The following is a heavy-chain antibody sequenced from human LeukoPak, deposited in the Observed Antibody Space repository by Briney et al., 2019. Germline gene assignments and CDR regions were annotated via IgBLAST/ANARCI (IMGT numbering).Heavy chain of an antibody. D-gene: IGHD2-2*01. Sequence: GASVKVSCKASGYTFSDYYIHWVRQAPGQGLEWMGWINPDNAGTNYAQKFQGRVTMTRDTSISTAYMELSRLRSDDTAVYYCARDFGYCSSSRCYFQIDYWGQGTLVTVSS. CDR1: GYTFSDYY. V-gene: IGHV1-2*02. CDR2: INPDNAGT. CDR3: ARDFGYCSSSRCYFQIDY. J-gene: IGHJ4*02.